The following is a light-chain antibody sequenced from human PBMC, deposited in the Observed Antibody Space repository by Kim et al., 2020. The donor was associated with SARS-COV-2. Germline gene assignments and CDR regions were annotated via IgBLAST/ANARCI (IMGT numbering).Light chain of an antibody. Sequence: EIVLTQSPGTLSLSPGERATLSCRASQSVSGSYLAWYQQKPGQAPRLLIYGASSRATGIPDRFSGSGSGTDFTLTISRLEPEDFAVYYWQQYGSSPGTFGQGTKVDIK. J-gene: IGKJ1*01. V-gene: IGKV3-20*01. CDR1: QSVSGSY. CDR2: GAS. CDR3: QQYGSSPGT.